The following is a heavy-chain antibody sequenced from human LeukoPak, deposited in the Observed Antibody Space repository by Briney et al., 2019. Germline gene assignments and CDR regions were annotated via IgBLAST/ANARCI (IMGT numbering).Heavy chain of an antibody. J-gene: IGHJ1*01. D-gene: IGHD2-2*01. V-gene: IGHV4-30-4*08. CDR1: GGSFSSGDYY. Sequence: SQTLSLTCTVSGGSFSSGDYYWSWIRQPPGKGLEWIGYIYYNGNTYYNPSLKSRVTISVDTSKNQFSLELSSVTAADTAVYYCARARWGCSSTSCPGGYFQHWGQGTLVTVSS. CDR2: IYYNGNT. CDR3: ARARWGCSSTSCPGGYFQH.